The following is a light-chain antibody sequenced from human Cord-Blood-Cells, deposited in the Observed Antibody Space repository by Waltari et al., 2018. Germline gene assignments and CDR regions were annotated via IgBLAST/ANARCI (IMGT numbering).Light chain of an antibody. CDR3: QQYYSTPWT. Sequence: DIVMTQSPDSLAVSLVERATINCKSSQSVLYSSNNKNYLAWYQQKPGQPPKVLIYWASTRESGVPERFSGGGSGTDFTLTISSLQAEDVAVYYCQQYYSTPWTFGQGTKVEIK. V-gene: IGKV4-1*01. J-gene: IGKJ1*01. CDR2: WAS. CDR1: QSVLYSSNNKNY.